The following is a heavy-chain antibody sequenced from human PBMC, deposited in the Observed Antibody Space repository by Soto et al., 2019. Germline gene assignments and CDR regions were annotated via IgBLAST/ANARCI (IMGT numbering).Heavy chain of an antibody. Sequence: QVNLVQSGAEVKKPGASVKVSCKASGYNFNGYYIHWVRQAPGQGLEWMGWMNPNTGGANYAQKFQGKVIMTTDTAISTAYLDLRSLTSDDTAVYYCAKVISPIGSKQWLAQPKHQVLDYWGQGTLVTVSS. CDR2: MNPNTGGA. V-gene: IGHV1-2*02. CDR1: GYNFNGYY. CDR3: AKVISPIGSKQWLAQPKHQVLDY. J-gene: IGHJ4*02. D-gene: IGHD6-19*01.